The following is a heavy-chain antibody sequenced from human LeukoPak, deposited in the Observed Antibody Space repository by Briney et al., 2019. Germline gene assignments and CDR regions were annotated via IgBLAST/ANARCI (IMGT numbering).Heavy chain of an antibody. V-gene: IGHV3-43*01. CDR3: VKDLVAASENVRGWYPMDY. D-gene: IGHD6-19*01. CDR2: ISWNGARI. J-gene: IGHJ4*02. CDR1: GFTFAEYT. Sequence: HSGGSLRLSCAASGFTFAEYTMHWVRQAPGKGLEWVSLISWNGARIHYGDSVKGRFTIFRDNSKNSLYLQMNSLRTEDTALYYCVKDLVAASENVRGWYPMDYWGQGTLVTVSS.